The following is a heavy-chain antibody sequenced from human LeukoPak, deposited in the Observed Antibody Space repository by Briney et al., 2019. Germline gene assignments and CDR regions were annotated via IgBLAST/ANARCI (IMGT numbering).Heavy chain of an antibody. D-gene: IGHD3-22*01. Sequence: GGSLRLSCAASGFNFSGTGMHWVRQAPSKGLEWVAVIWFDGSVHYYADSVQGRFSLSRDNSKTTLYLHMNSLTADDSAVYYCAKGGSQRYFYDSRGYYVDYWGQGTLVTVSS. CDR1: GFNFSGTG. V-gene: IGHV3-33*03. CDR3: AKGGSQRYFYDSRGYYVDY. CDR2: IWFDGSVH. J-gene: IGHJ4*02.